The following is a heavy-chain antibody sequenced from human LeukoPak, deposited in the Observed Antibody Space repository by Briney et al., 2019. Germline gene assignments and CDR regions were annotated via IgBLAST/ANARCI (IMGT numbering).Heavy chain of an antibody. CDR3: ARTWSYVSGNYLNY. V-gene: IGHV4-4*02. D-gene: IGHD3-10*01. Sequence: PSGTLSLTCTVSGGSISNNKWWSRVRQPPGKGLEWIGEIYLSGVTNYSPSLKSRVTMSVDTSKNQFSLRLSSVTAADTAVYYCARTWSYVSGNYLNYWGQGTLATVSS. J-gene: IGHJ4*02. CDR2: IYLSGVT. CDR1: GGSISNNKW.